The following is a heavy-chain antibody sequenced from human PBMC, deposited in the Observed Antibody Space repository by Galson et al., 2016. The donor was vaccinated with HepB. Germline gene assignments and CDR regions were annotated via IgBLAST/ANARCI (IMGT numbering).Heavy chain of an antibody. V-gene: IGHV4-4*02. CDR3: ARDRSGGGWDRQDFDY. J-gene: IGHJ4*02. Sequence: SETLSLTCAVSGGSISNSHWWSWVRQPPGKGLEWIGEIYHSGSTKYNPSLRSRVTISVDKSSNHFSLSLTSVTAADTAVYYCARDRSGGGWDRQDFDYWGQGTLVTVYS. CDR2: IYHSGST. CDR1: GGSISNSHW. D-gene: IGHD6-19*01.